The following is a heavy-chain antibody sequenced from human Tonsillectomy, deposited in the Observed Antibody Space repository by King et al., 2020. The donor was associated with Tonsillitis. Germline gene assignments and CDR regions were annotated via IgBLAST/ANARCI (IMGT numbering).Heavy chain of an antibody. D-gene: IGHD3-3*01. J-gene: IGHJ4*02. Sequence: VTLKESGPALVKPTQTLTLTCTFSGFSLSTSGMCVSWIRQPPGKALEGLALIDWDDDKYYSTSLKTRLPISKDTSKNQVVLTMTNMDPEDTATYYCARIHNDFWSGYADFWGRGTLVTVSS. V-gene: IGHV2-70*01. CDR1: GFSLSTSGMC. CDR3: ARIHNDFWSGYADF. CDR2: IDWDDDK.